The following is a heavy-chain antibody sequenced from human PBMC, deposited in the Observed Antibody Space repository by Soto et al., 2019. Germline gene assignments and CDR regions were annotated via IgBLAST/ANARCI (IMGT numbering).Heavy chain of an antibody. Sequence: QVQLVESGGGVVQPGRSLRLSCAASGFTFSSYAMHWVRQAPGKGLEWVAVISYDGSNKYYADSVKGRFTISRDNSKNTLYLQMNSLRAEDTAVYYCAREGGSYYSTLDPWGQGTLVTVSS. CDR1: GFTFSSYA. J-gene: IGHJ5*02. V-gene: IGHV3-30-3*01. CDR3: AREGGSYYSTLDP. CDR2: ISYDGSNK. D-gene: IGHD1-26*01.